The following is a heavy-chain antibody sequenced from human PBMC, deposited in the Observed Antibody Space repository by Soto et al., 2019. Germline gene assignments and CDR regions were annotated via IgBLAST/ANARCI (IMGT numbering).Heavy chain of an antibody. V-gene: IGHV3-23*01. Sequence: EVQLLESGGGLVQPGGSLRLSCAASGFTFSSYAMSWVRQAPGKGLEWVSAISGSGGSTYYADSVKGRFTISRDNSKNTLYLQMNSLRAEDTAVYYCAKGYYDYIWGSYPLGYWGQGTLVTVSS. CDR3: AKGYYDYIWGSYPLGY. CDR1: GFTFSSYA. D-gene: IGHD3-16*02. J-gene: IGHJ4*02. CDR2: ISGSGGST.